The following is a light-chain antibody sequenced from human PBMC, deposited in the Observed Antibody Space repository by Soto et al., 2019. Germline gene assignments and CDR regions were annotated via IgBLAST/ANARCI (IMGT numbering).Light chain of an antibody. CDR1: NSDVGNFNH. J-gene: IGLJ2*01. CDR2: EVS. CDR3: CSFARSNTWV. V-gene: IGLV2-23*02. Sequence: QSALTQPASVSGSPGQSITISFTGTNSDVGNFNHVSWYQQHPGKAPKLMIYEVSKRPSGVSNRFSGSKSANTASLTISGLQAEDEADYYCCSFARSNTWVFGGGTKLTVL.